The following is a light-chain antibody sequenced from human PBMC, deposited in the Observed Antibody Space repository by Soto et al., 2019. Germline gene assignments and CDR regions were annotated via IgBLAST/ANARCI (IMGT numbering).Light chain of an antibody. CDR1: SSDVGGYNY. CDR2: EVR. J-gene: IGLJ1*01. Sequence: QSALTQPASVSGSPGQSITISCTGTSSDVGGYNYVSWYQQHPGKAPKLMIYEVRNRPSGVSNRFSGSKSGNTASLTISGLQAEDEADYCCSSYTSSSTYVFGAGTKLTVL. CDR3: SSYTSSSTYV. V-gene: IGLV2-14*01.